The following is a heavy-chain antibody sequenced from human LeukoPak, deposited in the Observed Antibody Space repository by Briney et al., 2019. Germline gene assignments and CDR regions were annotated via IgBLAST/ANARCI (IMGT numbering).Heavy chain of an antibody. CDR2: ISYDGSNK. J-gene: IGHJ5*02. V-gene: IGHV3-30*18. CDR1: GFTFSSYW. Sequence: GGSLRLSCAASGFTFSSYWMSWVRQAPGKGLEWVAVISYDGSNKYYADSVKGRFTISRDNSKNTLYLQMNSLRAEDTAVYYCAKDRDSSSYNWFDPWGQGTLVTVSS. D-gene: IGHD6-13*01. CDR3: AKDRDSSSYNWFDP.